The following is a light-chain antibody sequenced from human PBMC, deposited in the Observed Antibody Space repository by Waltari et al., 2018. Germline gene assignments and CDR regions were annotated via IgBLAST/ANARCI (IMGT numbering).Light chain of an antibody. CDR1: QSVSSY. CDR2: DAS. Sequence: EIVLTQSPATLSLSPGERATLSCRASQSVSSYLAWYQQKPGQAPRLLIYDASNRATGIPGRFSGRVAGTAFTLTISSLEPEDFAVYYCQQRSNWPPWTFGQGTKVEIK. J-gene: IGKJ1*01. V-gene: IGKV3-11*01. CDR3: QQRSNWPPWT.